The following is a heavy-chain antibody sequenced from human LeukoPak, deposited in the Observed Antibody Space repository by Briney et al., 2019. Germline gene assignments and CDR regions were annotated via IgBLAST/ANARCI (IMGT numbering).Heavy chain of an antibody. D-gene: IGHD6-19*01. Sequence: PSETLSLTCAVSGDSISRSDWWTWVRQPPGKGLEWIGEIYHSGTTNYNPSLKSRVTISVDTSKNQFSLKLSSVTAADTAVYYCARGSGWYRGDWFDPWGQGTLVTVSS. CDR1: GDSISRSDW. V-gene: IGHV4-4*02. J-gene: IGHJ5*02. CDR3: ARGSGWYRGDWFDP. CDR2: IYHSGTT.